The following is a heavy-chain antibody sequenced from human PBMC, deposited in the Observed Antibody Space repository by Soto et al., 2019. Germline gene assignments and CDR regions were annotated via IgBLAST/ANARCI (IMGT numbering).Heavy chain of an antibody. CDR1: GGSISTYS. V-gene: IGHV4-59*01. Sequence: QVQLQESGPGLVKPSETLSLTCTVSGGSISTYSWSWIRQPPGRGLEWIGYIYDSGNTNYTPSHKSRISILAYTRKNQFSLRLSSVTAADTAVYYCARGGREIILGCYAMDVWGQGTTVTVSS. D-gene: IGHD3-10*01. J-gene: IGHJ6*02. CDR2: IYDSGNT. CDR3: ARGGREIILGCYAMDV.